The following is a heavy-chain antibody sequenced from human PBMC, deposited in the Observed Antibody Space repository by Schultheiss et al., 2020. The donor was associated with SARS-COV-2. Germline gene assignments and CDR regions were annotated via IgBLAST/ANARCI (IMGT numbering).Heavy chain of an antibody. D-gene: IGHD6-13*01. V-gene: IGHV3-30*02. CDR3: AREAALIAAAGYFDY. J-gene: IGHJ4*02. CDR1: GLTFRNYA. Sequence: GGSLRLSCAVSGLTFRNYAMHWVRQAPGKGLEWVASIRSNGDKEFYADSVKGRFTISRDNSGSTLYLQMNSPRVEDTGVYYCAREAALIAAAGYFDYWGQGTLVTVAS. CDR2: IRSNGDKE.